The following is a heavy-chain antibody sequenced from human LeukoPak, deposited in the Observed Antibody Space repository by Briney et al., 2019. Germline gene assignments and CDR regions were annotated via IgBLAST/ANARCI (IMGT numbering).Heavy chain of an antibody. J-gene: IGHJ4*02. CDR3: ARGPYDNSGYYHY. D-gene: IGHD3-22*01. Sequence: GGSLRLSCAASEFTFSSFWMHWVRQAPGKGLVWVSRIDSDGSGIRYADSVKGRFTISRDNAKNTLYLQMNSLRAEDTAVYYCARGPYDNSGYYHYWGQGTLVTVSS. V-gene: IGHV3-74*01. CDR2: IDSDGSGI. CDR1: EFTFSSFW.